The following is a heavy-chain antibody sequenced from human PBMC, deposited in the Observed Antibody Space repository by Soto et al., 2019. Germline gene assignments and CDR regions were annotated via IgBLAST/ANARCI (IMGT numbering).Heavy chain of an antibody. CDR3: ARLPCSGGTCRNWLDP. Sequence: SETLSLTCAVSSGSIRSSNWWSWVRQPPGMGLEWIGEIYHSGNTNYNPSLKSRVTISIEKSKNQFSLKVGSVTAADTAVYYCARLPCSGGTCRNWLDPWGQGTLVTVSS. CDR2: IYHSGNT. J-gene: IGHJ5*02. D-gene: IGHD2-15*01. CDR1: SGSIRSSNW. V-gene: IGHV4-4*02.